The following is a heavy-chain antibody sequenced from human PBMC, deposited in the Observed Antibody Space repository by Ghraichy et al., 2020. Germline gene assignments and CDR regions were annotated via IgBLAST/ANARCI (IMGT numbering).Heavy chain of an antibody. D-gene: IGHD3-10*01. J-gene: IGHJ4*02. CDR3: ARPYGLGIYYNFAY. V-gene: IGHV5-51*01. Sequence: GESLNISCKGSGYSFTNYWIGWVRQMPGKGLEWIGIIYPGDSDPIYSPSFQGQVTISTDKSISTAYLQWSSLKASDTAMYYCARPYGLGIYYNFAYWGQGTLVTVSS. CDR1: GYSFTNYW. CDR2: IYPGDSDP.